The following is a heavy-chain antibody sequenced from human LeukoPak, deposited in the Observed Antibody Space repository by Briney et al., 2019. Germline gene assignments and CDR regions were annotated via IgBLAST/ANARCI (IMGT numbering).Heavy chain of an antibody. CDR3: ARDAPGNTALDY. J-gene: IGHJ4*02. D-gene: IGHD5-18*01. CDR1: GFTFSIYW. Sequence: GGSLRLSCAASGFTFSIYWMHWVRQPPGKGLVWVSRINSDGSSTSYADSVKGRFTISRDNAKNTLYLQMNSLRVEDAALYYCARDAPGNTALDYWGQGSLVTVSS. CDR2: INSDGSST. V-gene: IGHV3-74*01.